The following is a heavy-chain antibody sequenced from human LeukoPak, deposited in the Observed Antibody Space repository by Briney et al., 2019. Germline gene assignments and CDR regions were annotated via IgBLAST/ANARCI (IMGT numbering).Heavy chain of an antibody. Sequence: SETLSLTCTVSGGSISSYYWSWIRQPPGKGLEWIGYMYYSGSTNYNPSLKSRVTISVDTSKNQSSLKLSSVTAADTAVYYCARQAIGSYSCSWYWFDYWGQGTLVTVSS. CDR2: MYYSGST. CDR1: GGSISSYY. V-gene: IGHV4-59*08. J-gene: IGHJ4*02. D-gene: IGHD6-13*01. CDR3: ARQAIGSYSCSWYWFDY.